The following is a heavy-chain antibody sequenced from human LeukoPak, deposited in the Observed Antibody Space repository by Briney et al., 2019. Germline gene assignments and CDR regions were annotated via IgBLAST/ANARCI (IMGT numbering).Heavy chain of an antibody. J-gene: IGHJ6*02. CDR3: ARVSPDYYYYYGMDV. V-gene: IGHV4-59*01. Sequence: SETLPLTCTVSGGSISSYYWSWIRQPPGKGLEWIGYIYYSGSTNYNPSLKSRVTISVDTSKNQFSLKLSSVTAADTAVYYCARVSPDYYYYYGMDVWGQGTTVTVSS. CDR2: IYYSGST. CDR1: GGSISSYY.